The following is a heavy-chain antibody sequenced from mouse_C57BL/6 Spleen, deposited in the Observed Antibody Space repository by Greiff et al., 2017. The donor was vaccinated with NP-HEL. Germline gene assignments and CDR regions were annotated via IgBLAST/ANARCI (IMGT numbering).Heavy chain of an antibody. CDR1: GFTFSSYA. J-gene: IGHJ2*01. CDR3: TRGDYYYGSKGYFDY. V-gene: IGHV5-9-1*02. Sequence: EVHLVESGEGLVKPGGSLKLSCAASGFTFSSYAMSWVRQTPEKRLEWVAYISSGGDYIYYADTVKGRVTISRDNARNTLYLQMSSLTSEDTAMYYCTRGDYYYGSKGYFDYWGQGTTLTVSS. D-gene: IGHD1-1*01. CDR2: ISSGGDYI.